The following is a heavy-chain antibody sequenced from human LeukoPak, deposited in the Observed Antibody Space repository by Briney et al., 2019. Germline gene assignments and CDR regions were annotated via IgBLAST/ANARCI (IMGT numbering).Heavy chain of an antibody. Sequence: GGSLRLSCAASGFTFSSYGMHWVRQAPGKGLEWVAVISYDGSNKYYADSVKGRFTISRDNSKNTLYLQMNSLRAEDTAVYYCARAPRVSDIVATIPHGGFDYWGQGTLVTVSS. CDR3: ARAPRVSDIVATIPHGGFDY. J-gene: IGHJ4*02. CDR2: ISYDGSNK. D-gene: IGHD5-12*01. V-gene: IGHV3-30*03. CDR1: GFTFSSYG.